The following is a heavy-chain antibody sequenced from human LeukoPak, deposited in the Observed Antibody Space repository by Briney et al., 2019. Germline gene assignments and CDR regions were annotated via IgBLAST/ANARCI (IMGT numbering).Heavy chain of an antibody. V-gene: IGHV1-69*13. D-gene: IGHD2-15*01. CDR1: GGTFSNYA. J-gene: IGHJ3*02. CDR2: IIPIFGTA. CDR3: ARHCSGGNCYGVADI. Sequence: SVKVSCKASGGTFSNYAINWVRQAPGQGVEWMGGIIPIFGTANYAQKFQGRVTITADESTSTAYMELSSLRSEDTAVYYCARHCSGGNCYGVADIWGQGTVVTVSS.